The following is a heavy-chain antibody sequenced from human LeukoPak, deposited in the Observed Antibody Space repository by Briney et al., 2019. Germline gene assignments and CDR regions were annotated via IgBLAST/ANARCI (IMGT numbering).Heavy chain of an antibody. CDR2: IKSKTDGETR. J-gene: IGHJ4*02. D-gene: IGHD3-10*01. CDR3: ITLFYGSGRPLDY. Sequence: PGGSLRLSCAASGFTFSSYAMSWVRQAPGKGLEWVGRIKSKTDGETREYAAPVKVRFIISRDDSRNTLYLQMNSLKIEDTAVYYCITLFYGSGRPLDYWGQGTLVTVSS. CDR1: GFTFSSYA. V-gene: IGHV3-15*01.